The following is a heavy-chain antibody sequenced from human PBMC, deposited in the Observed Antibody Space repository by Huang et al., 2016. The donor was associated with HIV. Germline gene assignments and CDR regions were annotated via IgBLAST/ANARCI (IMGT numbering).Heavy chain of an antibody. D-gene: IGHD2-15*01. Sequence: EVQLVQSGAEVKKSGESLKISCKGTGYSFTSYWIGWVRQMPGKGLEWMVVSYAGDSDTRYSPSFQGQVTISADKSITTAYLQWSSLKASDTAMYYCARQDMEYGMDVWGQGTTVTVSS. CDR2: SYAGDSDT. CDR1: GYSFTSYW. CDR3: ARQDMEYGMDV. J-gene: IGHJ6*02. V-gene: IGHV5-51*01.